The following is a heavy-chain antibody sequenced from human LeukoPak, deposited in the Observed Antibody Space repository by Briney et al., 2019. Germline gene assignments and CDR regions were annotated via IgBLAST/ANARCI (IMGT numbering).Heavy chain of an antibody. CDR2: ISGSGGSK. CDR1: GFTFSSYA. Sequence: EGSLRLSCVASGFTFSSYAMSWVRQAPGKGLEWVSAISGSGGSKYYEDSVKGRFTISRDNSKNTLYLRMNSLRAEDTAVYYCAKAVMYYYDSSGYPTDYWGQGTLVTVSS. J-gene: IGHJ4*02. V-gene: IGHV3-23*01. D-gene: IGHD3-22*01. CDR3: AKAVMYYYDSSGYPTDY.